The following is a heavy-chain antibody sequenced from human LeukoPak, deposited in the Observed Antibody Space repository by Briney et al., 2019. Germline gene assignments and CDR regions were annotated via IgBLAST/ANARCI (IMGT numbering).Heavy chain of an antibody. CDR1: GFTFSSYW. J-gene: IGHJ4*02. Sequence: GGSLRLSCAASGFTFSSYWMSWVRQAPGKGLEWVANIKQDGSEKYYVDSVKGRFTISRDNAKNSLYLQMNSLRAEDTAVYYCASYNYYDSSGYYGRVYWGQGTLVTVAS. CDR3: ASYNYYDSSGYYGRVY. V-gene: IGHV3-7*01. D-gene: IGHD3-22*01. CDR2: IKQDGSEK.